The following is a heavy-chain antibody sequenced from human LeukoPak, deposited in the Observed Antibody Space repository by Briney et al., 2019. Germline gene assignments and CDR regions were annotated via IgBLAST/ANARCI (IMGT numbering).Heavy chain of an antibody. D-gene: IGHD3-22*01. CDR3: ARDLHYYDSSGYYYPLRNYYFDY. CDR1: GDSVSSNSAA. CDR2: TYYRSKWYN. V-gene: IGHV6-1*01. Sequence: PSQTLSLTCAISGDSVSSNSAAWNWIRQSPSRGLEWLGRTYYRSKWYNDYAVSVKSRITINPDTSKNQFSLQLNSVTPEDTAVYYCARDLHYYDSSGYYYPLRNYYFDYWGQGTLVTVSS. J-gene: IGHJ4*02.